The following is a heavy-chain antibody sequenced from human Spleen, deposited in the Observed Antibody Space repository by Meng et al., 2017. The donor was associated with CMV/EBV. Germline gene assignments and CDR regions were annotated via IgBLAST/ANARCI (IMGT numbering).Heavy chain of an antibody. V-gene: IGHV3-15*01. CDR3: TTDPSDCTNGVCWFDY. D-gene: IGHD2-8*01. CDR1: GFTVSSNN. J-gene: IGHJ4*02. Sequence: GGSLRLSCAASGFTVSSNNMSWVRQAPGKGLEWVGRIKSKTDGGTTDYAAPVKGRFTISRDDSKNTLYLQMNSLKTEDTAVYYCTTDPSDCTNGVCWFDYWGQGTLVTVSS. CDR2: IKSKTDGGTT.